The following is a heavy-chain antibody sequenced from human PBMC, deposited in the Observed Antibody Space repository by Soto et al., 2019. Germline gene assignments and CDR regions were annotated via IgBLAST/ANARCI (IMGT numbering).Heavy chain of an antibody. CDR3: AKDRHPGESYWYFDL. CDR1: GFTFSSYG. CDR2: ISYDGSNK. V-gene: IGHV3-30*18. J-gene: IGHJ2*01. Sequence: GGSLRLSCAASGFTFSSYGMHWVRQAPGKGLEWVAVISYDGSNKYFADSVKGRFTISRDNSKNTLYLQMNSLRAEDTAVYYCAKDRHPGESYWYFDLWGRGNLVTVSS.